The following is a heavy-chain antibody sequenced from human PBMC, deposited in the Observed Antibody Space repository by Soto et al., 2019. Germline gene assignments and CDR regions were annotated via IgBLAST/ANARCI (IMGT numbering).Heavy chain of an antibody. Sequence: QTGGSLRLSCAASGFTFSSYAMHWVRQAPGKGLEWVAVISYDGSNKYYADSVKGRFTISRDNSKNTLYLQMNSLRAEDTAVYYCARGKTGDRNYYYYYGMDVWGQGTTVTVSS. CDR1: GFTFSSYA. V-gene: IGHV3-30-3*01. J-gene: IGHJ6*02. D-gene: IGHD7-27*01. CDR2: ISYDGSNK. CDR3: ARGKTGDRNYYYYYGMDV.